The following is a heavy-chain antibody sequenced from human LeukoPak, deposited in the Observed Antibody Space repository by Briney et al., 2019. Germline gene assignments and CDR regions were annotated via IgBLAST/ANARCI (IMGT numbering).Heavy chain of an antibody. Sequence: ASVKVSCKASGYTFTSHDINWVRQATGQGLEWMGWMNPNSGNTGYAQKFQGRVTMTRNTSISTAYMELSSLRSEDTAVYYCARVYSYYDFWSGSNWFDPWGQGTLVTVSS. J-gene: IGHJ5*02. V-gene: IGHV1-8*01. CDR1: GYTFTSHD. D-gene: IGHD3-3*01. CDR3: ARVYSYYDFWSGSNWFDP. CDR2: MNPNSGNT.